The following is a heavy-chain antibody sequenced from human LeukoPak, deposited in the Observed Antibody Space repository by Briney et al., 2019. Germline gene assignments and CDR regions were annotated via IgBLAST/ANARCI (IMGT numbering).Heavy chain of an antibody. V-gene: IGHV5-51*01. CDR2: IYPGDYET. CDR3: AIPPGYCGNGCSFDH. Sequence: GESLKISCEGSGYSFSNYWIGWVRQMPGKGLEWMGIIYPGDYETRYSPSFQGLVTISVDKSISTAYLQWSSLKASDTAMYYCAIPPGYCGNGCSFDHWGQGTLVTVSS. D-gene: IGHD2-21*02. CDR1: GYSFSNYW. J-gene: IGHJ4*02.